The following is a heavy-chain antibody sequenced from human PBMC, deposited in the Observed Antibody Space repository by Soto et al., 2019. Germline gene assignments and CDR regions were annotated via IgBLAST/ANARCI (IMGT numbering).Heavy chain of an antibody. J-gene: IGHJ4*02. CDR2: INRSGST. Sequence: QMQLQQWGAGLLKPSETLSLTCAAYGGSFSGYYYYWIRQPPGKGLEWIGEINRSGSTNYNPSLKSRVTISVDTSKNQFSLTLSSVTAADTAIYYCARGGLTTVPPLTWGQGTLVTVSS. D-gene: IGHD4-17*01. CDR3: ARGGLTTVPPLT. CDR1: GGSFSGYY. V-gene: IGHV4-34*01.